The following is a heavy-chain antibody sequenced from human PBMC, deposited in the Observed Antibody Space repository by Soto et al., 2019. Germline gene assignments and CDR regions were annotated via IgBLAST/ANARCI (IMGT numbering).Heavy chain of an antibody. Sequence: EVQLVESGGGLVQPGRSLRLSCAASGFTFDDYAMHWVRQAPGKGLEWVSGISWNSGSIGYADSVKGRFTISRDNAKNSLYLQLNSLRAEDTALYYCAKDKDYGGTGEAFDIWGQGTMVTVSS. D-gene: IGHD4-17*01. CDR3: AKDKDYGGTGEAFDI. V-gene: IGHV3-9*01. CDR2: ISWNSGSI. J-gene: IGHJ3*02. CDR1: GFTFDDYA.